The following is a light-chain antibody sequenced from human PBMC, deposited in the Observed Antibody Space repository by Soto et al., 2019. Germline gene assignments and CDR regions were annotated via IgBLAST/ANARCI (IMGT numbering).Light chain of an antibody. V-gene: IGKV1-5*01. CDR1: QSISIW. Sequence: DIQMTQAPSPLSASVGDRVTITCRARQSISIWLAWYQQKPRNAPKIMIYDASILESGVQSSFSGRGSAAEFTLTIRSLQPDDFATYYCKQYNTYRTCGQGTKVDIK. J-gene: IGKJ1*01. CDR2: DAS. CDR3: KQYNTYRT.